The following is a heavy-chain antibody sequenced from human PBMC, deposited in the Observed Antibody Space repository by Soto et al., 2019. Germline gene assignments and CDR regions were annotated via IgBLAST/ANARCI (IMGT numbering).Heavy chain of an antibody. CDR2: ISGSGDST. D-gene: IGHD6-13*01. V-gene: IGHV3-23*01. CDR3: ARRRTGTYFDY. J-gene: IGHJ4*02. Sequence: EVQLLDSGGGLVQPGGSLRLSCAASGFTFSSYAMNWVRQAPGKGLEWVSVISGSGDSTYYADSVKGRFTISRDNSKNTLYLQMNSLRTEDKAGYYCARRRTGTYFDYWGQGTLVTVSS. CDR1: GFTFSSYA.